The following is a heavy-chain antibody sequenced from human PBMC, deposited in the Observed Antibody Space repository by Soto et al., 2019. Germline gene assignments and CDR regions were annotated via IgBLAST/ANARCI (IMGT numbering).Heavy chain of an antibody. D-gene: IGHD3-22*01. CDR3: TRDPRNYYDSIGCANWFDP. Sequence: EVQLVESGGGLVQPGGSLKLSCAASGFTFSGSAMHWVRQASGKGLEWVGRIRSKSNSYATAYAASVKGRFTISRDDSKDTAYLQMNSLKTEDTAVYYCTRDPRNYYDSIGCANWFDPWGQGTLVTVSS. J-gene: IGHJ5*02. CDR1: GFTFSGSA. V-gene: IGHV3-73*02. CDR2: IRSKSNSYAT.